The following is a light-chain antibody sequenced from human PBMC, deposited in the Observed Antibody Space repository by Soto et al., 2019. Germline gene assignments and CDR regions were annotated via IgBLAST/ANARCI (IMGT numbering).Light chain of an antibody. V-gene: IGLV1-40*01. J-gene: IGLJ1*01. CDR3: QSYDSSLFV. CDR2: ANT. CDR1: SSNIGAGYD. Sequence: QSVLTQPPSVSGAPGQRVTISCTGSSSNIGAGYDVHWYQHLPGTAPKLLMYANTNRPSGVPDRFSGSKSGTSASLAITGLQPEDEADYYCQSYDSSLFVFGTGTRSPS.